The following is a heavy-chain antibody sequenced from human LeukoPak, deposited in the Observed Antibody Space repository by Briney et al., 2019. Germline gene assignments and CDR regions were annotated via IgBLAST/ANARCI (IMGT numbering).Heavy chain of an antibody. D-gene: IGHD3-10*01. CDR3: ARQTGSGLFTLP. J-gene: IGHJ4*02. Sequence: SETPSLTCTVSGVSISSSNSYWGWIRQPPGKGLEWIGSIYYSGNTYYNASLKSRVTISVDTSKNQFSLKLNSVTAADTAVYYCARQTGSGLFTLPGGQGTLVTVSS. V-gene: IGHV4-39*01. CDR2: IYYSGNT. CDR1: GVSISSSNSY.